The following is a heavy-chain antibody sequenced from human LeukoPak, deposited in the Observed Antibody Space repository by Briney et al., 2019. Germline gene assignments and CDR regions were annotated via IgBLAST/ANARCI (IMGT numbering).Heavy chain of an antibody. Sequence: SETLSLTCAVYGGSFSGYYWSWIRQPPGKGLEWIAHIYYSGKTDYNPSLKSRVTISVEASKNQFSLKLSSVTAADTAVYYCARWAGVVSEYWFDSWGQGTLVTVS. V-gene: IGHV4-59*01. J-gene: IGHJ5*01. CDR2: IYYSGKT. CDR1: GGSFSGYY. D-gene: IGHD2-21*01. CDR3: ARWAGVVSEYWFDS.